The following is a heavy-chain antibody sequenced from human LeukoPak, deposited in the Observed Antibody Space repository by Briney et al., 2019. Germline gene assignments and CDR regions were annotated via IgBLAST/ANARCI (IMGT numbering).Heavy chain of an antibody. Sequence: SETLSLTCAVSGYSISSDYYWGWIRQPPGKGLEWIGSIYHSGSTYYNPSLKSRVTLSLDTSKNQLSLKLSSVTAADTAVYYCARVVGDWLPYFHYWGQGTLVTVSS. CDR3: ARVVGDWLPYFHY. CDR1: GYSISSDYY. D-gene: IGHD3/OR15-3a*01. J-gene: IGHJ4*02. V-gene: IGHV4-38-2*01. CDR2: IYHSGST.